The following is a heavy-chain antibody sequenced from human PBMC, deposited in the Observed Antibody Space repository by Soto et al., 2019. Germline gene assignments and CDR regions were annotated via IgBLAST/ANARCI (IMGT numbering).Heavy chain of an antibody. CDR3: ARGDVDAFDI. V-gene: IGHV4-34*01. Sequence: QVQLQQWGAGLLKPSETLSLTCAVYGGSFSGYYWSWIRQPPGKGLEWIGEINHSGSTNYNPSLKSRVTISVDTSKNQFSLKLSSVTAADTAVYYCARGDVDAFDIWGQGTMVTFSS. CDR2: INHSGST. J-gene: IGHJ3*02. CDR1: GGSFSGYY.